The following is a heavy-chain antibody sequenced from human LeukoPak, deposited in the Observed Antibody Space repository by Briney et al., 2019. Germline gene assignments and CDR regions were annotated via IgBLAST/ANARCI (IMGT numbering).Heavy chain of an antibody. CDR1: GGSISSGGYS. Sequence: SETLSLTCAVSGGSISSGGYSWSWIRQPPGKGLEWIGYIYHSGSTYYNPSLKSRVTISVDRSKNQFSLKPSSVTAADTAVYYCARFSVNLIVDAFDIWGQGTMVTVSS. D-gene: IGHD3-16*02. CDR2: IYHSGST. V-gene: IGHV4-30-2*01. CDR3: ARFSVNLIVDAFDI. J-gene: IGHJ3*02.